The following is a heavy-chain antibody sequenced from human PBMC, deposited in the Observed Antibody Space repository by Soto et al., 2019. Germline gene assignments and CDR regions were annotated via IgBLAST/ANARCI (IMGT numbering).Heavy chain of an antibody. V-gene: IGHV3-11*01. J-gene: IGHJ4*02. CDR1: GFTFSDYY. Sequence: GGSLRLSCAASGFTFSDYYMSWIRQAPGKGLEWVSYISSSGSTIYYADSVKGRFTISRDNAKNSLYLQMNSLRAEDTAVYYCARFVVVVAATFDYWGQGTLVTVSS. D-gene: IGHD2-15*01. CDR3: ARFVVVVAATFDY. CDR2: ISSSGSTI.